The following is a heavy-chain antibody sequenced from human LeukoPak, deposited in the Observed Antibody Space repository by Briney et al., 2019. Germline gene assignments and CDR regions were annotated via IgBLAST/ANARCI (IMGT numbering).Heavy chain of an antibody. D-gene: IGHD3-22*01. CDR3: AKRGVVIRVILVGLHKEAYYFDS. CDR2: ISDSGGTT. Sequence: SGGSLRLSCAVSGITLSNYGMSWVRQAPGKGLEWVAGISDSGGTTSYADSVKGRFTISRDNPKNTLYLQMNSLRAEDTAVYFCAKRGVVIRVILVGLHKEAYYFDSWGQGALVTVSS. J-gene: IGHJ4*02. CDR1: GITLSNYG. V-gene: IGHV3-23*01.